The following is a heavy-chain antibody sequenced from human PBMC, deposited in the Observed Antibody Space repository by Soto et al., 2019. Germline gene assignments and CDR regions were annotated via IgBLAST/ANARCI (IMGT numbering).Heavy chain of an antibody. V-gene: IGHV4-39*01. CDR1: GGSISSSSYY. Sequence: PSETLSLTCTVPGGSISSSSYYWGWIRQPPWKGLEWIGSIYSSGSTYYNPSPTSRFTISVDTSKNQFSLKLSSVTAADTAVYYCARRAKYYFEDWGQGTLVSVTS. CDR3: ARRAKYYFED. J-gene: IGHJ4*02. CDR2: IYSSGST.